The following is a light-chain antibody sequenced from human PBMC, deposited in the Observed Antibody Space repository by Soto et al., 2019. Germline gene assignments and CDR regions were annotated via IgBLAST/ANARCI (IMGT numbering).Light chain of an antibody. CDR2: DVT. J-gene: IGLJ2*01. V-gene: IGLV2-14*01. CDR1: SSDVGGYNY. Sequence: QSALTQPASVSGSPGQSITISCTGTSSDVGGYNYVSWYQQHPGKAPKLMIYDVTNRPSGVSNRFSGPKSGNTASLTRSGLQAEDEADYYCSSYGSTSTLVRLGGGTKVTVL. CDR3: SSYGSTSTLVR.